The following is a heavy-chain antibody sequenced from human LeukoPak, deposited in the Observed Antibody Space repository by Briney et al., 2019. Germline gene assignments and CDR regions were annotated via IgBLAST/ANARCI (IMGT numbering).Heavy chain of an antibody. CDR3: AGGTKQQRGEIYYYGMDV. CDR2: IIPILGIA. Sequence: GASVKVSYKASGGTFSSYAISWVRQAPGQGLEWMGRIIPILGIANYAQKFQGRVTITADKSTSTAYMELSSLRSEDTAVYYCAGGTKQQRGEIYYYGMDVWGQGTTVTVSS. J-gene: IGHJ6*02. D-gene: IGHD6-13*01. V-gene: IGHV1-69*04. CDR1: GGTFSSYA.